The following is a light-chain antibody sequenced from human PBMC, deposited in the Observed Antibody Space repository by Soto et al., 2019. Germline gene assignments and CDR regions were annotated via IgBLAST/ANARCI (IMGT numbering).Light chain of an antibody. CDR1: QSASSY. CDR2: DTS. V-gene: IGKV3-20*01. Sequence: EIVLTQSPGTLSLSVGERVTLSCRASQSASSYLAWYQQTPGQAPRLLIYDTSNRATGTPDRFSGSGSGTDFTRTISRLEPEDFTVYYCQQYGSSPLTFGGGTTVEIK. CDR3: QQYGSSPLT. J-gene: IGKJ4*01.